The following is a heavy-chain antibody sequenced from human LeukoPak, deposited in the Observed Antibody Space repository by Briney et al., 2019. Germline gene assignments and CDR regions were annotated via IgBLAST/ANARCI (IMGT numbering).Heavy chain of an antibody. V-gene: IGHV3-7*01. J-gene: IGHJ4*02. CDR3: ARWAGVTDQ. D-gene: IGHD5-18*01. Sequence: GESLTLSCAASGFTIENNWMSWVRKLPRKGPERVANIKQDGSVEHYLDSVKGRFTISRDNAKNSLFLQMNSLIAEDTAVYYCARWAGVTDQWGQGTLVTVSS. CDR1: GFTIENNW. CDR2: IKQDGSVE.